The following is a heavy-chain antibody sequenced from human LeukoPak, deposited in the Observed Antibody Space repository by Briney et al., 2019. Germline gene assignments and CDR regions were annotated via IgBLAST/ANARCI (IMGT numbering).Heavy chain of an antibody. V-gene: IGHV3-33*06. CDR1: GFTFSSYG. J-gene: IGHJ4*02. CDR2: IWYDGSNK. CDR3: AKDSQIAVAGTALDY. Sequence: GGSLRLSGAASGFTFSSYGMHWVRQAPGKGLEWVAVIWYDGSNKYYADSVKGRFTISRDNSKNTLYLQMNSLRAEDTAVYYCAKDSQIAVAGTALDYWGQGTLVTVSS. D-gene: IGHD6-19*01.